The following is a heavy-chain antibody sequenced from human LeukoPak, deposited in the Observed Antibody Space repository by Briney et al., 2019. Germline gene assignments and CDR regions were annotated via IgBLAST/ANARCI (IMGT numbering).Heavy chain of an antibody. CDR2: ISGSGGST. J-gene: IGHJ4*02. Sequence: PGGSLRLSCAASGFTFSNYAMSWVRQAPGKGLEWVSAISGSGGSTYYADSVKGRFTISRDNSKNTLYLQMNSLRAEDTAVYYCAKEAPFAMVRGVTGNCWGQGTLVTVSS. CDR1: GFTFSNYA. CDR3: AKEAPFAMVRGVTGNC. D-gene: IGHD3-10*01. V-gene: IGHV3-23*01.